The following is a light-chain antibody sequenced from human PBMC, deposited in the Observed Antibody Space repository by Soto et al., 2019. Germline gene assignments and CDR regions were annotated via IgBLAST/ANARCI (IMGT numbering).Light chain of an antibody. Sequence: LTQPASVSGSPGQSITISCTGTSSDVGGYNYVSWYQQHPGKAPKLMIYDVSNRPSGVSNRFSGSKSGNTASLTISWLQAEDEADYYCSSYTSSSTLLYVFGTGTKVTVL. V-gene: IGLV2-14*01. J-gene: IGLJ1*01. CDR2: DVS. CDR1: SSDVGGYNY. CDR3: SSYTSSSTLLYV.